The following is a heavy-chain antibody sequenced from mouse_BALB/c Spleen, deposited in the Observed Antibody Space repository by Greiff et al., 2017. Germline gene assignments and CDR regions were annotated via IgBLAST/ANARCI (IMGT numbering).Heavy chain of an antibody. CDR2: ISYDGSN. CDR1: GYSITSCYY. J-gene: IGHJ3*01. CDR3: AEGGSVSVAY. D-gene: IGHD6-1*01. Sequence: EVKLMESGPGLVKPSQSLSLTCSVTGYSITSCYYWYWIRQFPGNKLEWMGYISYDGSNNYNPSLKNRISITRDTSKNPFFLTFNSVTTEDTATYYCAEGGSVSVAYWGQGSLGTVSA. V-gene: IGHV3-6*02.